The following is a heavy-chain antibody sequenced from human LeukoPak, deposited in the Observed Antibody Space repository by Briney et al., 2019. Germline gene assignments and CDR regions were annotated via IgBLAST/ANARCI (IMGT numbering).Heavy chain of an antibody. CDR2: ISSSSSTI. V-gene: IGHV3-48*01. CDR3: ARNTYGYAFDI. J-gene: IGHJ3*02. CDR1: GFTFSDYS. Sequence: PGGSLRLSCAASGFTFSDYSMNWVRQAPGKGLEWVSYISSSSSTIYYADSVKGRFTISRDNAKNSLYLQMNSLRAEDTAVYYCARNTYGYAFDIWGQGTVVTVSS. D-gene: IGHD5-18*01.